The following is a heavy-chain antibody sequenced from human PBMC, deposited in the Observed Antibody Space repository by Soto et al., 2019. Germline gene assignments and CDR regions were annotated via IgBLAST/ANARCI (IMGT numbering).Heavy chain of an antibody. CDR2: ISMSSTTI. Sequence: EVQLMESGGGLVQPGGSLRLSCAASGFTFSKYSMNWVRQAPGKGLEWVSYISMSSTTIYYVDSVKGRFTISRDNAKNSLYLQMNSLRDEDTAVYYCARALGYCSTTSCYWFDYWGQGTLVTVSS. CDR1: GFTFSKYS. V-gene: IGHV3-48*02. D-gene: IGHD2-2*01. CDR3: ARALGYCSTTSCYWFDY. J-gene: IGHJ4*02.